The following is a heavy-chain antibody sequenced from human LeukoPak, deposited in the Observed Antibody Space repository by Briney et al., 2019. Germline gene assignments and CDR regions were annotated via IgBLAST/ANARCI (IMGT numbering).Heavy chain of an antibody. J-gene: IGHJ4*02. V-gene: IGHV3-30*02. CDR3: AKGIWFGEFGDGVT. CDR1: GFTSSRYG. Sequence: GGSLRLSCAASGFTSSRYGMHWVRQAPGKGLEWVAFIPYDGSNKYYADSVKGRFTISRDNSKNALYLQMNSLRAEDTAVHYCAKGIWFGEFGDGVTWGQGTLVTVSS. CDR2: IPYDGSNK. D-gene: IGHD3-10*01.